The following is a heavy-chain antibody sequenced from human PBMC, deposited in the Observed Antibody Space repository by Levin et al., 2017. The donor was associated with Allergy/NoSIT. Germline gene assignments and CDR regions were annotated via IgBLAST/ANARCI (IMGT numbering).Heavy chain of an antibody. Sequence: SQTLSLTCTVSGGSISSSYWSWIRQPPGKGLEWIGYIYYSGSTNYNPSLKSRVTISVDTSKNQFSLKLSSVTAADTAVYYCARHFPALSPRTRDGYNYGFDYWGQGTLVTVSS. J-gene: IGHJ4*02. D-gene: IGHD5-24*01. CDR2: IYYSGST. V-gene: IGHV4-59*08. CDR1: GGSISSSY. CDR3: ARHFPALSPRTRDGYNYGFDY.